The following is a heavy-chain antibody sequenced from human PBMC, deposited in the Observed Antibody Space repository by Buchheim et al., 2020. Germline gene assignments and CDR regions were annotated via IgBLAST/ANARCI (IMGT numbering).Heavy chain of an antibody. CDR2: ISYDGSNK. CDR3: LTAIAAGASQNDY. V-gene: IGHV3-30*03. J-gene: IGHJ4*02. CDR1: GFTFSSYG. Sequence: QVQLVESGGGVVQPGRSLRLSCAASGFTFSSYGMHWVRQAPGKGLEWVAVISYDGSNKYYADSVKGRFTISRDNSKNTLYLQMNSLRAEDTAVYYCLTAIAAGASQNDYWGQGTL. D-gene: IGHD6-13*01.